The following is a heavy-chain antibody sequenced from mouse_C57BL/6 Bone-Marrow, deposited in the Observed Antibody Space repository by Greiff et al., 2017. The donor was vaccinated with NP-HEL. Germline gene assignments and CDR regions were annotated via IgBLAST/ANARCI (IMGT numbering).Heavy chain of an antibody. V-gene: IGHV2-6-1*01. CDR1: GFSLTSYG. CDR2: IWSDGST. D-gene: IGHD2-10*02. Sequence: VKLVESGPGLVAPSQSLSITCTVSGFSLTSYGVHWVRQPPGKGLEWLVVIWSDGSTTYNSALKSRLSISKDNSKSQVCLKMNSLQTDDTAMYYCARQILYGNYGYYAMDYWGQGTSVTVSS. CDR3: ARQILYGNYGYYAMDY. J-gene: IGHJ4*01.